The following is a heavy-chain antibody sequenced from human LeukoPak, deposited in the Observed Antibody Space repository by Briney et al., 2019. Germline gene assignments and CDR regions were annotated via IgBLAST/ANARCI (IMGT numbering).Heavy chain of an antibody. CDR2: ISSSSSYI. CDR1: GFTFSSYT. V-gene: IGHV3-21*01. D-gene: IGHD2-2*02. Sequence: GGSLRLSCAASGFTFSSYTMNWVRQAPGKGLEWVSSISSSSSYIYYADSMKGRFTISRDNAKNSLYLQMNSLRAEDTAVYFCARGIYTSSPRNPKNFFDYWGQGTLVTVS. J-gene: IGHJ4*02. CDR3: ARGIYTSSPRNPKNFFDY.